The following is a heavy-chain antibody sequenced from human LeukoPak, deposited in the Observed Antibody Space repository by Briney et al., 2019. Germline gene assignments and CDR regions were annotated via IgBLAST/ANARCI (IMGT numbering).Heavy chain of an antibody. J-gene: IGHJ5*02. V-gene: IGHV1-18*01. D-gene: IGHD1-26*01. CDR3: ARDRSGTYYGWFDP. Sequence: ASVKVSCKASGYTFTSYGISWVRQAPGQGLEWMGWISAYNGNTNYAQNFQGRVTMTRDTSTSTDYMELSSLRSEDTAVYYCARDRSGTYYGWFDPWGQGTLVTVSS. CDR1: GYTFTSYG. CDR2: ISAYNGNT.